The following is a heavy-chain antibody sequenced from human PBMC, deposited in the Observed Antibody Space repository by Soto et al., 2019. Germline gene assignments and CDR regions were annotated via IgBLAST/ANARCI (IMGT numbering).Heavy chain of an antibody. CDR2: ISAYNGNT. D-gene: IGHD1-1*01. J-gene: IGHJ2*01. CDR1: GYTFTSYG. Sequence: QGQLVQSGAEVKKPGASVKVSCKASGYTFTSYGISWVRQSPGHGLEWMGWISAYNGNTNYAHKLQGRVTMTTDTSTSKAYMELRSRRSDDTAVYYCARDFSDWNRSYFDLWARCTLVTVSS. CDR3: ARDFSDWNRSYFDL. V-gene: IGHV1-18*04.